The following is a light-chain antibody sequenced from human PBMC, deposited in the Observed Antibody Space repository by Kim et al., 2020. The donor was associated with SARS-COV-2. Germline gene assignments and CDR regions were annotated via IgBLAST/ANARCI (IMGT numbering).Light chain of an antibody. CDR2: DVS. J-gene: IGLJ1*01. Sequence: QSALTQPASVSGSPGQSITISCTGTSSDVGGYNYVSWYQQHPGKAPKLMIYDVSKRPSGVSNRFSGSKSGNTASLTISGLQAEDEADYYCSSYTSSSTSPYVCGTGTKVTVL. CDR1: SSDVGGYNY. V-gene: IGLV2-14*01. CDR3: SSYTSSSTSPYV.